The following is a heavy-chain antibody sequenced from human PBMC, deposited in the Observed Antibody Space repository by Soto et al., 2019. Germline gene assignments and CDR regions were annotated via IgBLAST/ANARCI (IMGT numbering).Heavy chain of an antibody. CDR1: GFTFSSRW. J-gene: IGHJ4*02. V-gene: IGHV3-74*01. Sequence: GGSLRLSCAASGFTFSSRWMHWVRQAPGKGLVWVSRINSDGTTITYADSVKGRFTISRDNAKNTLYLQMNSLRAEDTAVYYCARGTQTTVTTRLSDCWGQGTLVTVSS. CDR2: INSDGTTI. D-gene: IGHD4-17*01. CDR3: ARGTQTTVTTRLSDC.